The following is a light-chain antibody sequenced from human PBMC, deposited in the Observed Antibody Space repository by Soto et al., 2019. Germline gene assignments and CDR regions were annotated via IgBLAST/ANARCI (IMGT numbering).Light chain of an antibody. CDR2: EVS. CDR3: CSYAGSSPYV. V-gene: IGLV2-23*02. Sequence: QSVLTQPASVSGSPGQSITISCPGTSSDVGRYNLVSWYQQHPGKAPKLMIYEVSKRPSVVSNRFSGSKSGNTASLTISGLQAEDEADYYCCSYAGSSPYVFGTGTKVTVL. J-gene: IGLJ1*01. CDR1: SSDVGRYNL.